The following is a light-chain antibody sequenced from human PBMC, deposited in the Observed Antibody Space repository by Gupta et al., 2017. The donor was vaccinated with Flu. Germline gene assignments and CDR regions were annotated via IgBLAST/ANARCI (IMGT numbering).Light chain of an antibody. CDR3: KSYTNTITRGV. J-gene: IGLJ2*01. CDR2: EDS. V-gene: IGLV2-14*01. CDR1: SSNIGGYNA. Sequence: SSNIGGYNAVSWYQQDPGKAPKLLIFEDSNRPSGVSARFSGSRSGNTASLTISGLQAEDEADYYCKSYTNTITRGVFGGGTQLTVL.